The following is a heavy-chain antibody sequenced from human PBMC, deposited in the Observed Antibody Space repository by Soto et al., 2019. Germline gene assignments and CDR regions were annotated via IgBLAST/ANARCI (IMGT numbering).Heavy chain of an antibody. Sequence: QVRLQESGPGLVKPSQTLSLTCTVSGGSISSGDYYWTWIRQHPGKGLEWIGYISSSGRTYYNPSLKSRVSMSLDTSENQFSLRLSSVTAADTAVFYCARDRPVASQGSYYGLDVWGQGTTVTVSS. V-gene: IGHV4-31*03. CDR2: ISSSGRT. J-gene: IGHJ6*02. CDR1: GGSISSGDYY. D-gene: IGHD5-12*01. CDR3: ARDRPVASQGSYYGLDV.